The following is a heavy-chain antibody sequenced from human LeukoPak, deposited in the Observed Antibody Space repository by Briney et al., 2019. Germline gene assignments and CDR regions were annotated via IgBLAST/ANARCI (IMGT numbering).Heavy chain of an antibody. V-gene: IGHV3-9*01. J-gene: IGHJ4*02. CDR2: ISWNSGSI. D-gene: IGHD1-26*01. CDR3: AKEGGFSGSYPIDY. Sequence: GGSLRLSCAASGFTFDDYVMHWVRQAPGKGLGWVSGISWNSGSIGYADSVKGRFTISRDNAKNSLYLQMNSLRAEDTALYYCAKEGGFSGSYPIDYWGQGTLVTVSS. CDR1: GFTFDDYV.